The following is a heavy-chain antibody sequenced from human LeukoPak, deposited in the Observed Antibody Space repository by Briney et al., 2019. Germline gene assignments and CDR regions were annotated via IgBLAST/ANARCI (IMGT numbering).Heavy chain of an antibody. Sequence: AAVNLSCKASGYTFTSYGITWVRQAPGQGLEWMGWISAYNGNTNYEQKLQGRVTMTTDTSTNTAYMELRSLRSDDTAVYYCASVLTVTTRGAFDIWGQHTISTVSS. J-gene: IGHJ3*02. CDR3: ASVLTVTTRGAFDI. CDR2: ISAYNGNT. CDR1: GYTFTSYG. D-gene: IGHD4-17*01. V-gene: IGHV1-18*01.